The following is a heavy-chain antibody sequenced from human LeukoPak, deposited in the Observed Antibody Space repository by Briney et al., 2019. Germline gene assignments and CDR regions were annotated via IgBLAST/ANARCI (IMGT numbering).Heavy chain of an antibody. Sequence: SETLSLTCAVYGGSFSGYYWSWIRQPPGTGLEWIGEINHSGSTNYNPSLKSRVTISVDTSKNQFSLKLGSVTAADTAVYYCARGGPRITIIVVPMDVWGKGTTVTVSS. CDR3: ARGGPRITIIVVPMDV. CDR2: INHSGST. D-gene: IGHD3-22*01. CDR1: GGSFSGYY. V-gene: IGHV4-34*01. J-gene: IGHJ6*03.